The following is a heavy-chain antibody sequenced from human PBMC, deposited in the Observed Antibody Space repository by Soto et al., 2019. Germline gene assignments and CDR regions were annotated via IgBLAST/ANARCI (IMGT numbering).Heavy chain of an antibody. J-gene: IGHJ5*02. CDR1: GGSVSSGSYY. V-gene: IGHV4-61*01. CDR3: ARAQLRFLEWPPPAWFDP. Sequence: SETLSLTCTVSGGSVSSGSYYWSWIRQPPGKGLAWIGYIYNSGGTNYNPSLKSRVTISVDTSKNQFSLKLSSVTAAYTAVYYCARAQLRFLEWPPPAWFDPWGQGTLVTVSS. CDR2: IYNSGGT. D-gene: IGHD3-3*01.